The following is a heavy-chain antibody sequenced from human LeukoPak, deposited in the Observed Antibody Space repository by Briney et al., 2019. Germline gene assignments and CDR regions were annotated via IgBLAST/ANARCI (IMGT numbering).Heavy chain of an antibody. J-gene: IGHJ4*02. CDR3: AKDLFSRPGI. V-gene: IGHV3-23*01. D-gene: IGHD3-10*01. CDR2: IGSSGGTT. Sequence: PGGSLRLLCGACGLPFSRYGMSGVRQAPGKGLEGVSDIGSSGGTTKDADSVKGRFTISRDNSKNTLYLQMNSLRAEDMAIYYCAKDLFSRPGIWGLGTLVTVSS. CDR1: GLPFSRYG.